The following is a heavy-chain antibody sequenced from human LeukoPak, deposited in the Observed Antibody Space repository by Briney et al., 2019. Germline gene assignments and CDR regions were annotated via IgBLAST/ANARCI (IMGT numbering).Heavy chain of an antibody. CDR3: ATPPPASNYYYYGMDV. CDR1: GFTFSSYS. Sequence: PGGSLRLSCAASGFTFSSYSMNWVRQAPGKGLEWVSSISSSSSYIYYADSVKGRFTISRGNAKNSLYLQMNSLRAEDTAVYYCATPPPASNYYYYGMDVWGQGTTVTVSS. V-gene: IGHV3-21*01. CDR2: ISSSSSYI. J-gene: IGHJ6*02.